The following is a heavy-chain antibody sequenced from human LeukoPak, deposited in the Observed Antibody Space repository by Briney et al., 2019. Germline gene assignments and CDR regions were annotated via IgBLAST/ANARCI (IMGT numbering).Heavy chain of an antibody. Sequence: SETLSLTCTVSGGSISSNNYFWGWIRQPPGKGLEWIGAISDSGSTYYNPSLKSRVTISVDTSKNQVSLKLSSVTAADTAVYYCARSSPDYDILTGYLLIGCFDPWGQGTLVTVSS. V-gene: IGHV4-39*01. CDR1: GGSISSNNYF. CDR2: ISDSGST. D-gene: IGHD3-9*01. J-gene: IGHJ5*02. CDR3: ARSSPDYDILTGYLLIGCFDP.